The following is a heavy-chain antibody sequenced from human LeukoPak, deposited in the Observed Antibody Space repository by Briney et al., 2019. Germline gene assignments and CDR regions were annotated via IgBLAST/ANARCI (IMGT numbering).Heavy chain of an antibody. CDR2: ISASGATT. CDR3: AKDRRTDINYYFDY. D-gene: IGHD1-1*01. V-gene: IGHV3-23*01. Sequence: GGSLRLSCAASGFNFSIYAMSWVRQAPGRGLQWVSGISASGATTYYADSLKGRFTVSRDISKNTLYLQMNSLRAEDTAVYYCAKDRRTDINYYFDYWGQGTLVTVSS. CDR1: GFNFSIYA. J-gene: IGHJ4*02.